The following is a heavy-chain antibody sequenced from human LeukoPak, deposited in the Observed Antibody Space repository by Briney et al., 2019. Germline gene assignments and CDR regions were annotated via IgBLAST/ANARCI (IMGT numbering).Heavy chain of an antibody. V-gene: IGHV3-48*01. J-gene: IGHJ4*02. CDR3: ARGYGDYVVDY. CDR1: GFTFSSYS. CDR2: ISSSSSTI. Sequence: GGSLRLSCAASGFTFSSYSMNWVRQAPGKGLEWVSYISSSSSTIYYADSVKGRFTISRDNAKNSLYLQMNSLRAEDTAVYYCARGYGDYVVDYWGQGTLVTVSS. D-gene: IGHD4-17*01.